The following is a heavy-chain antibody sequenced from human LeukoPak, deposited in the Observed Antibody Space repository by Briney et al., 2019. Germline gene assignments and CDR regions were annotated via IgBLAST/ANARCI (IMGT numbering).Heavy chain of an antibody. Sequence: GGSLRLSCAASGFTFSTYEMNWVRQAPGKGLEWVSYISSGGSPIYYADSVKGRFTISRDNAKNPLYLQMNSLRAEDTAVYYCARGREQQLGYYYYGMDVWGQGTTVTVSS. CDR3: ARGREQQLGYYYYGMDV. CDR1: GFTFSTYE. V-gene: IGHV3-48*03. D-gene: IGHD6-13*01. J-gene: IGHJ6*02. CDR2: ISSGGSPI.